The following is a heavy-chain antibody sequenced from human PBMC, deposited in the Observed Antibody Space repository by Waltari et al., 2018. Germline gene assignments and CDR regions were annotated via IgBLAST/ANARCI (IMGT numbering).Heavy chain of an antibody. CDR2: ISSSSSTI. V-gene: IGHV3-48*01. D-gene: IGHD3-3*01. CDR1: GFTFSSYS. Sequence: EVQLVESGGGLVQPGGSLRLSCAASGFTFSSYSMNWVRQAPGKGLEWVSYISSSSSTIYYADSVKGRLTISRDNAKNSLYLQMNSLRAEDTAVYYCARDSYYDFWSGYYTHRQHDAFDIWGQGTMVTVSS. J-gene: IGHJ3*02. CDR3: ARDSYYDFWSGYYTHRQHDAFDI.